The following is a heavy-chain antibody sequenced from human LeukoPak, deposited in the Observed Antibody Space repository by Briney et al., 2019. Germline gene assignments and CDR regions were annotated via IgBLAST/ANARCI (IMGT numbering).Heavy chain of an antibody. J-gene: IGHJ6*01. D-gene: IGHD1-26*01. CDR3: AKMMRHPLPKYYMDV. V-gene: IGHV3-23*01. CDR1: GSTFSGFA. CDR2: ISGSGDNT. Sequence: GGSLRLSCAASGSTFSGFAMSWVRRTPGKGLEWVSGISGSGDNTLYADSVKGRFTISRDNSKNTLYLEMNSLRAEDTAIYYCAKMMRHPLPKYYMDVWGQGTTVTVSS.